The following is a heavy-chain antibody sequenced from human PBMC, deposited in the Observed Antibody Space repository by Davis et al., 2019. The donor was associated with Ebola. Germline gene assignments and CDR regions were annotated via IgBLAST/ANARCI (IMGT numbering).Heavy chain of an antibody. CDR2: IIPIFGTA. V-gene: IGHV1-69*13. J-gene: IGHJ6*02. CDR3: ARDHDVLLWPWGMDV. D-gene: IGHD3-10*01. Sequence: SVKVSCKASGGTFSSYAISWVRQAPGQGLEWMGGIIPIFGTANYAQKFQGRVTITADESTSTAYMELSSLRSEDTAVYYCARDHDVLLWPWGMDVWGQGTTVTVSS. CDR1: GGTFSSYA.